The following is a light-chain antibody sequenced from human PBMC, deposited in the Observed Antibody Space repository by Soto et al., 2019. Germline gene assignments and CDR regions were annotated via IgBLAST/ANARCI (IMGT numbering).Light chain of an antibody. CDR2: DAS. CDR3: QQYSSRST. J-gene: IGKJ1*01. V-gene: IGKV1-5*01. CDR1: QSISNW. Sequence: DIHVTQSLSTLPASVGDRVTITCRASQSISNWLAWYQQKPGKAPNLLIYDASSLQSGVPSRFSGSGFGTELTLTISSLQPGDFATYYCQQYSSRSTFGQGTKVDIK.